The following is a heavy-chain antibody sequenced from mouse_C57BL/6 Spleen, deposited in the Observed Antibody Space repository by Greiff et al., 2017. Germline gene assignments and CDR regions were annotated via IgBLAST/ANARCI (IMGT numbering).Heavy chain of an antibody. J-gene: IGHJ2*01. CDR3: ARYAHFDY. CDR1: GYAFSSSW. V-gene: IGHV1-82*01. CDR2: IYPGDGDT. Sequence: QVQLQQSGPELVKPGASVKISCKASGYAFSSSWMNWVKQRPGKGLEWIGRIYPGDGDTNYNGKFKGKATLTADKSSSTAYMQLSSLTSEDSAVYFGARYAHFDYWGQGTTRTVSS.